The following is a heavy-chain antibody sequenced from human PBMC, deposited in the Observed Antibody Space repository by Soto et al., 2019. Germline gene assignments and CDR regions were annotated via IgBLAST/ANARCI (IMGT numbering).Heavy chain of an antibody. CDR1: SGSISSSNW. J-gene: IGHJ4*02. D-gene: IGHD2-2*02. CDR2: IYHSGST. Sequence: QVQLQESGPGLVKPSGTLSLTCAVSSGSISSSNWWSWVRQPPGKGLEWIGEIYHSGSTNYNPSLKSRVTISVDKSKNQFSLKLSSVTAADTAVYYCARNLGGCSSTSCYSYPDYWGQGTLVTVSS. CDR3: ARNLGGCSSTSCYSYPDY. V-gene: IGHV4-4*02.